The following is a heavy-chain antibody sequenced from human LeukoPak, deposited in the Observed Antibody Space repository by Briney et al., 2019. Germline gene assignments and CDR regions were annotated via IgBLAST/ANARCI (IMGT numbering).Heavy chain of an antibody. D-gene: IGHD3-22*01. J-gene: IGHJ6*02. CDR2: INSDGSST. V-gene: IGHV3-74*01. CDR1: GFTLSNYW. CDR3: SRSHYYDSSGYFSYYYGMDV. Sequence: GGSLRLSCAASGFTLSNYWMHWVRQAPGKGLVWVSRINSDGSSTRYADTVKGRFTISRDNAKNTLYLQMNSLRAEDTAVYYCSRSHYYDSSGYFSYYYGMDVWGQGTTVTVSS.